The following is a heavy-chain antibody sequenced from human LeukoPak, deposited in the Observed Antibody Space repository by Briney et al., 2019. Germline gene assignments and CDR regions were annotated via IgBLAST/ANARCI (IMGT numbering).Heavy chain of an antibody. Sequence: SETLSLTCTVSGGSISSGGYYWSWIRQPPGKGLEWIGYIYHSGSTYYNPSLKSRVTISVDRSKNQFSLKLSSVTAADTAVYYCARDHDFWSGYAIIPNVVAFDIWGQGTMVTVSS. CDR3: ARDHDFWSGYAIIPNVVAFDI. CDR2: IYHSGST. V-gene: IGHV4-30-2*01. D-gene: IGHD3-3*01. J-gene: IGHJ3*02. CDR1: GGSISSGGYY.